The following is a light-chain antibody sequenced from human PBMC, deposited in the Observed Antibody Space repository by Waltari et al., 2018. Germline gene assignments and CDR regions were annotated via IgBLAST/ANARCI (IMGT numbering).Light chain of an antibody. CDR2: GAS. CDR3: QQYNDWSLT. CDR1: QSFSSN. V-gene: IGKV3-15*01. Sequence: EIVMTQSPDTLSVSPGERATLSCRASQSFSSNLAWYQQKPGQAPRLLIYGASTRATGIPARFSGSGSGTEFTLTISSMQSEDFAVYYCQQYNDWSLTFGGGTKVEIK. J-gene: IGKJ4*01.